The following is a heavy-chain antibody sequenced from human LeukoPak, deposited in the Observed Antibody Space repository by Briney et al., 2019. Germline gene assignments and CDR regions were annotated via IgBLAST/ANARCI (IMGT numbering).Heavy chain of an antibody. CDR3: ASPLVRTRCYFDY. CDR2: ISYDGSNK. J-gene: IGHJ4*02. V-gene: IGHV3-30-3*01. D-gene: IGHD2-8*01. Sequence: GRSLRLSCAASGFTFSSYAMHWVRQAPGKGLEWVAVISYDGSNKYYADSVKGRFTISRDNSKNTLYLQMNSLRAEDTAVYYCASPLVRTRCYFDYWGQGTLVTVSS. CDR1: GFTFSSYA.